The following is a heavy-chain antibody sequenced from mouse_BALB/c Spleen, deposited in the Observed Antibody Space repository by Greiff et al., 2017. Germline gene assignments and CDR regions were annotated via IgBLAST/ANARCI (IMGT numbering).Heavy chain of an antibody. CDR3: ARHGNGNPFDY. D-gene: IGHD2-1*01. CDR1: GFTFSSYT. Sequence: EVQLQESGGGLVQPGGSLKLSCAASGFTFSSYTMSWVRQTPEKRLVWVAYISNGGGSTYYPDTVKGRFTISRDNAKNTLYLQMSSLKSEDTAMYYCARHGNGNPFDYWGQGTTLTVSS. J-gene: IGHJ2*01. V-gene: IGHV5-12-2*01. CDR2: ISNGGGST.